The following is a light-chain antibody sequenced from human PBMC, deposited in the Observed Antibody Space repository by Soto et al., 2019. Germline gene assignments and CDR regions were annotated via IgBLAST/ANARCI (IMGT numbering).Light chain of an antibody. V-gene: IGKV3-15*01. CDR1: QTLRNK. J-gene: IGKJ3*01. Sequence: IVLTQSPGTLSVSPGERVILSCRAIQTLRNKLAWYQQKPGQALRLLIYGGFTRATGIPARFSGSGSGTEFTLTINSLQSEDFAIYYCQQYNACPLTFGPGTKLDLK. CDR2: GGF. CDR3: QQYNACPLT.